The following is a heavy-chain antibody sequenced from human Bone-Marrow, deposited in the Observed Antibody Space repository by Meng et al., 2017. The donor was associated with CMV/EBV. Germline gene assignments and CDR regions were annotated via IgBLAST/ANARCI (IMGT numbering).Heavy chain of an antibody. CDR3: ARGVVDTAMVYAPSIGDNWFDP. CDR2: IKSDGSST. CDR1: GFTLSSYW. D-gene: IGHD5-18*01. J-gene: IGHJ5*02. V-gene: IGHV3-74*01. Sequence: GGSLRLSCAASGFTLSSYWMHWVRQAPGKGLMWVSRIKSDGSSTNYADSVKGRFTISRDNAKNTLYLQMNSLRAEDTAVYYCARGVVDTAMVYAPSIGDNWFDPWGQGTLVTVSS.